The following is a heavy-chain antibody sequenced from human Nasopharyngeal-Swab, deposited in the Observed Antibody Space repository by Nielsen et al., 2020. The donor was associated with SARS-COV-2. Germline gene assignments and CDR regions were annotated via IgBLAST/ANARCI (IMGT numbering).Heavy chain of an antibody. Sequence: GGSLRLSCAASGFSFNTYAMSWVRQAPGKGLEWVSAITSSGANTYYADSVKGRFTISRDNSKNTLYLQMSSLRADDTDVYYCAKDRSGSYDYWGQGTLVTVSS. CDR1: GFSFNTYA. CDR2: ITSSGANT. CDR3: AKDRSGSYDY. J-gene: IGHJ4*02. V-gene: IGHV3-23*01. D-gene: IGHD1-26*01.